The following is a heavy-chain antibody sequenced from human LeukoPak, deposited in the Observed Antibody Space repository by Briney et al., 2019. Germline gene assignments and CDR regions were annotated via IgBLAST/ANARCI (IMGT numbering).Heavy chain of an antibody. D-gene: IGHD3-22*01. CDR1: GGSISSSSYY. CDR3: ARGAEVDYYDSSGYYGY. J-gene: IGHJ4*02. CDR2: IYYSGST. V-gene: IGHV4-39*07. Sequence: SETLSLTCTVSGGSISSSSYYWGWIRQPPGKGLEWIGSIYYSGSTYYNPSLKSRVTISVDTSKNQFSLKLSPVTAADTAVYYCARGAEVDYYDSSGYYGYWGQGTLVTVSS.